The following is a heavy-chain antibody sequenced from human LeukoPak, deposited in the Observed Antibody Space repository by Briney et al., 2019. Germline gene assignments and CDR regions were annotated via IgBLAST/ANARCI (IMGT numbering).Heavy chain of an antibody. V-gene: IGHV1-18*01. D-gene: IGHD6-19*01. Sequence: ASVKVSCKASGYTFTSYGISWVRQAPGQGLEWMGWISAYNGNTNYAQKFQGRVTITADKSTSTAYMELSSLRSEDTAVYYCARDQTPQSIAVAGPRPFDYWGQGTLVTVSS. J-gene: IGHJ4*02. CDR3: ARDQTPQSIAVAGPRPFDY. CDR2: ISAYNGNT. CDR1: GYTFTSYG.